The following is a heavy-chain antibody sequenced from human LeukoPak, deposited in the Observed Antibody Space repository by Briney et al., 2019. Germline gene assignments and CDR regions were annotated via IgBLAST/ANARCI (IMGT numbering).Heavy chain of an antibody. CDR3: ARAVVGLAVAGQLGRTGWFDP. Sequence: ASVKVSCKASGYTFTSYYMHWARQAPGQGLEWMGIINPNGGSTSYAQKFQGRVTMTRDTSTSTVYMELSSLRSEDTAVYYCARAVVGLAVAGQLGRTGWFDPWGQGTLVTVSS. J-gene: IGHJ5*02. V-gene: IGHV1-46*01. CDR2: INPNGGST. CDR1: GYTFTSYY. D-gene: IGHD6-19*01.